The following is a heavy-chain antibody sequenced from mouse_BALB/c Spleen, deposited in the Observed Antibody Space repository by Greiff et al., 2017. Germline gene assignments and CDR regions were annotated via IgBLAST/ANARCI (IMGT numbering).Heavy chain of an antibody. Sequence: EVQRVESGGGLVQPGGSLKLSCAASGFTFSSYGMSWVRQTPDKRLELVATINSNGGSTYYPDSVKGRFTISRDNAKNTLYLQMSSLKSEDTAMYYCARYGSSPYWYFDVWGAGTTVTVSS. CDR2: INSNGGST. D-gene: IGHD1-1*01. J-gene: IGHJ1*01. V-gene: IGHV5-6-3*01. CDR1: GFTFSSYG. CDR3: ARYGSSPYWYFDV.